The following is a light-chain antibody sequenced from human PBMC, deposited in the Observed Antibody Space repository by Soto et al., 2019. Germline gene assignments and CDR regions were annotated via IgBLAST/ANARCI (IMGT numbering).Light chain of an antibody. J-gene: IGKJ5*01. CDR2: DAS. CDR3: QQYDNLPPLIT. CDR1: QSISSY. V-gene: IGKV1-33*01. Sequence: DIQMTQSPSSLSASVGDRVTITCRASQSISSYLNWYQQKPGKAPKLLIYDASNLETGVPSRFSGSGSGTDFTFTISSLQPEDIATYYCQQYDNLPPLITFGQGTRLEIK.